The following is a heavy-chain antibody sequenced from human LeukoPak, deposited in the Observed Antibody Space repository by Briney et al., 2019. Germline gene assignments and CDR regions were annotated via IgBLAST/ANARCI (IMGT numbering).Heavy chain of an antibody. D-gene: IGHD5-18*01. CDR3: ARGGDTAMVTFDY. Sequence: PGGSLRLSCAASGLTFSSYWMSWVRQAPGKGLEWVANIKQDGSEKYYVDSVKGRFTISRDNAKNSLYLQMNSLRAEDTAVYYCARGGDTAMVTFDYWGQGTLVTVSS. CDR1: GLTFSSYW. V-gene: IGHV3-7*01. CDR2: IKQDGSEK. J-gene: IGHJ4*02.